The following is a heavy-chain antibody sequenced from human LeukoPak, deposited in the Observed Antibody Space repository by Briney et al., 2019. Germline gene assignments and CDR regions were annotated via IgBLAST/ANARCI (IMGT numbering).Heavy chain of an antibody. J-gene: IGHJ6*02. V-gene: IGHV3-49*04. CDR1: GFTFDDYA. CDR2: IRSKTYGGTT. D-gene: IGHD6-19*01. CDR3: TRNTVAGHINYYYYYGMDV. Sequence: GRSLRLSCTASGFTFDDYAMSWVRQAPGKGLEWVCFIRSKTYGGTTEYAASVKGRFTISRDDSKSIAYLQMNSMKTEDTAVCYCTRNTVAGHINYYYYYGMDVWGQGTTVPVSS.